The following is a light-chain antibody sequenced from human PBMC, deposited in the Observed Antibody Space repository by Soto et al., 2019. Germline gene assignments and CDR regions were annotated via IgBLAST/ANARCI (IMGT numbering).Light chain of an antibody. CDR2: DAS. CDR3: QQYNSYPLT. J-gene: IGKJ4*01. V-gene: IGKV1-5*01. CDR1: QSISSW. Sequence: DIQMTQSPSTLSASVGDRVTINCRAIQSISSWLAWYQQKPWKAPKLLIYDASILEIVVPSRFSGSGSGTEFTFTISSLQPDDFATYYCQQYNSYPLTFGGGTKVDIK.